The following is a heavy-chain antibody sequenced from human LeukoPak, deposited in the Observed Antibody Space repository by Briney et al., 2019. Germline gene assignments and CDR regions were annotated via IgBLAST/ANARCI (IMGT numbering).Heavy chain of an antibody. Sequence: GGSLRLSCAASGFTFSSYAMSWVRQAPGKGQEWVSAISGSGGSTYYADSVKGRFTISRDNSKNTLYLQMNSLRAEDTAVYYCARTRTAYYYDSSGSDWAFDIWGQGTMVTVSS. CDR1: GFTFSSYA. V-gene: IGHV3-23*01. D-gene: IGHD3-22*01. CDR3: ARTRTAYYYDSSGSDWAFDI. J-gene: IGHJ3*02. CDR2: ISGSGGST.